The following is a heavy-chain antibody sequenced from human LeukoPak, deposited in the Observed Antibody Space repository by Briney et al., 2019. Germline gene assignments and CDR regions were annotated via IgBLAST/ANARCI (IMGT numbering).Heavy chain of an antibody. Sequence: GASVKVSCKASGYTFTSYYMHWVRQAPGQGLEWMGIINPSGGSTSYAQKFQGRVTMTRDMSTSTVYMELSSLRSENTAVYYCAREGTDCSSTSCYAGRFDPWGQGTPVTVSS. CDR2: INPSGGST. V-gene: IGHV1-46*01. D-gene: IGHD2-2*01. J-gene: IGHJ5*02. CDR3: AREGTDCSSTSCYAGRFDP. CDR1: GYTFTSYY.